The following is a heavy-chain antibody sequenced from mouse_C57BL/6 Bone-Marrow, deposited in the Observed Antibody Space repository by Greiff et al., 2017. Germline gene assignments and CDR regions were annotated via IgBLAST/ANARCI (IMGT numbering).Heavy chain of an antibody. CDR1: GYTFTSYW. D-gene: IGHD1-1*01. CDR3: ARLDYYGSCLDY. Sequence: QVQLQQSGAELVRPGSSVQLSCKASGYTFTSYWMHWVKQRPIQGLEWIGNIDPSDSDTHYNQKFKDKATLTVDKSSSTVYMQLSSLTAEDSAGYYCARLDYYGSCLDYWGQGTTLTVSS. CDR2: IDPSDSDT. J-gene: IGHJ2*01. V-gene: IGHV1-52*01.